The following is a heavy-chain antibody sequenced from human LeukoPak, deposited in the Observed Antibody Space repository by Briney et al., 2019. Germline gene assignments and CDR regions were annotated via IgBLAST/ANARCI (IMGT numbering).Heavy chain of an antibody. CDR3: ARDLRPGNYYYYYMDV. J-gene: IGHJ6*03. Sequence: ASVKVSCKASGGTFSSYAISWVRQAPGQGLEWMGGIIPIFGTANYAQKLQGRVTMTTDTSTSTAYMELRSLRSDDTAVYYCARDLRPGNYYYYYMDVWGKGTTVTISS. CDR1: GGTFSSYA. V-gene: IGHV1-69*05. D-gene: IGHD3-10*01. CDR2: IIPIFGTA.